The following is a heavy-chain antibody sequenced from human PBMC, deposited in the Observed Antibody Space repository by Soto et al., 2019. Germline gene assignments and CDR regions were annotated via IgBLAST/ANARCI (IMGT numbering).Heavy chain of an antibody. J-gene: IGHJ6*02. CDR3: ARRQSKSIKYGMDV. V-gene: IGHV4-39*01. Sequence: PSETLSLTCTVSGGSIGSSSYYWGWIRQPPGKGLEWIGSIYYSGSTYYNPSLKSRVTISVDTSKNQFSLKLSSVTAADTAVYYCARRQSKSIKYGMDVWGQGTTVTVSS. CDR1: GGSIGSSSYY. CDR2: IYYSGST. D-gene: IGHD6-19*01.